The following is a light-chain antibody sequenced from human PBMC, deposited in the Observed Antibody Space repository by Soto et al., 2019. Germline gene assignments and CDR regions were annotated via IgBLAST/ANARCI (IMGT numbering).Light chain of an antibody. J-gene: IGKJ5*01. CDR1: QSVSNNY. V-gene: IGKV3D-20*02. CDR2: GAY. Sequence: EIVLTQSPGTLSLSPGERATLSCRASQSVSNNYLAWYQQKPGQAPRLLIYGAYNRATGIPDRFSGSGSGTDFTLTVRSLQPEDFAVYYCQQRHMWPITFGQGTRLEIK. CDR3: QQRHMWPIT.